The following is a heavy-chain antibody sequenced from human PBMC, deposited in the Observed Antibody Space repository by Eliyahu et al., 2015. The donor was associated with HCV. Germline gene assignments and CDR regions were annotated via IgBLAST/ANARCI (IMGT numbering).Heavy chain of an antibody. V-gene: IGHV4-31*03. J-gene: IGHJ3*02. CDR2: IYFSGSP. D-gene: IGHD2-15*01. Sequence: QVQLQESGPGLVKPSQTLSLTCTVSGGSISSGGYYWSWIRQHPGKGLEWIGYIYFSGSPXYNPSLKSRATISVDRSRNQFSLRVSSLTAADTAVYYCAREAAGLGAFDMWGQGTMVTVSS. CDR1: GGSISSGGYY. CDR3: AREAAGLGAFDM.